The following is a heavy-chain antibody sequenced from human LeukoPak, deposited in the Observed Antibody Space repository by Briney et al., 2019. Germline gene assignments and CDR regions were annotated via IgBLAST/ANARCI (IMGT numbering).Heavy chain of an antibody. V-gene: IGHV4/OR15-8*01. Sequence: SETLSLTCDVSGGSIDSTNWWNWVRQPPGKGLEWIGEIHHDGRINYNPSLKSRVTLSVDKSKNQFSLRLNPVTAADTAMYYCARSHDHLWGNYPDYWGQGTLVTVSS. CDR3: ARSHDHLWGNYPDY. J-gene: IGHJ4*02. CDR1: GGSIDSTNW. CDR2: IHHDGRI. D-gene: IGHD3-16*02.